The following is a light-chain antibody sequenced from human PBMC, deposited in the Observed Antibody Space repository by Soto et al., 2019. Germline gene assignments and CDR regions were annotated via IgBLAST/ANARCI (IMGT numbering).Light chain of an antibody. V-gene: IGKV3-20*01. J-gene: IGKJ1*01. CDR2: GAS. CDR1: QSISSNY. Sequence: IVLTQSPGTLSLSPGERATRSCRASQSISSNYLAWYQQKPGQAPRLLIYGASTRATGIPDRFSGSGSGTDFTLAIGRLEPEDFAVYYCQQYGRSPWTFGQGTKVDI. CDR3: QQYGRSPWT.